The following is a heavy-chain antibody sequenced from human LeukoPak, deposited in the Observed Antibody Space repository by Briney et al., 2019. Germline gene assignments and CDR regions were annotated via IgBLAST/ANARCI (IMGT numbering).Heavy chain of an antibody. CDR3: ARHQGGSSLVDY. Sequence: PSETLSLTCAVYGGSFSGYYWSWIRQPPGKGLEWIGEINHSGSTNYNPSLKSRVTISVDTSKNQFSLKLSSVTAADTAVYYCARHQGGSSLVDYWGQGTLVTVSS. J-gene: IGHJ4*02. CDR1: GGSFSGYY. D-gene: IGHD2-8*02. CDR2: INHSGST. V-gene: IGHV4-34*01.